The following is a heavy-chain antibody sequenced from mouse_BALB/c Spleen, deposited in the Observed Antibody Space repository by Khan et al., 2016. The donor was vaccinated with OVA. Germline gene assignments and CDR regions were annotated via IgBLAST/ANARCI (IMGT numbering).Heavy chain of an antibody. CDR1: GFSLSNYG. CDR3: GNIYFGYAWFTY. Sequence: QVQLKQSGPGLVAPSQSLSITCTVSGFSLSNYGVSWVRQPPGKGLEWLGVIWGDGNTNYHSALISRLSISKNDSKSQVFLQMHSLQTDDTAMYYCGNIYFGYAWFTYWGQGTLVTVSA. CDR2: IWGDGNT. D-gene: IGHD2-2*01. V-gene: IGHV2-3*01. J-gene: IGHJ3*01.